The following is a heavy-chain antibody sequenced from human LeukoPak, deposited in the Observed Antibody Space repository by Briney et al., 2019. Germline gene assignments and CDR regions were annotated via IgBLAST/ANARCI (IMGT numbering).Heavy chain of an antibody. CDR2: IYYSGST. D-gene: IGHD6-6*01. CDR1: GGSISSSSYY. Sequence: NTSETLSLTCTVSGGSISSSSYYWGWIRQPPGKGLEWIGSIYYSGSTYYNPSLKSRVTISVDTSKNQFSLKLSSVTAADTAVYYCARAFSIAARNGMDVWGQGTTVTVSS. V-gene: IGHV4-39*01. CDR3: ARAFSIAARNGMDV. J-gene: IGHJ6*02.